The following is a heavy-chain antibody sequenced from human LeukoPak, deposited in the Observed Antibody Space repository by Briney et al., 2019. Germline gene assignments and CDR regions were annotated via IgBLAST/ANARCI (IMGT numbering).Heavy chain of an antibody. J-gene: IGHJ4*02. V-gene: IGHV1-46*01. CDR2: IIPGGGST. Sequence: RASVKVSCKASGYTFTSYGISWVRQAPGQGLGWMGMIIPGGGSTSYAQKFQGRVTMTRDTSTSTVYMELSSLRSEDTAVYYCATVRMGDSRDFDNWGQGTLVTVSS. CDR1: GYTFTSYG. D-gene: IGHD3-22*01. CDR3: ATVRMGDSRDFDN.